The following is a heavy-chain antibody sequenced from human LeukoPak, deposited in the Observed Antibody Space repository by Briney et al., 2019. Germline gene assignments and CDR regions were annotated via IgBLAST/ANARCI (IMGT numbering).Heavy chain of an antibody. CDR3: ARGVLWFGEVSSGYYYYMDV. V-gene: IGHV1-69*13. Sequence: SVKVSCKASGGTFSSYAISWVRQAPGQGLEWMGGIIPIFGTANYGQKFQGRVTITADESTSTAYMELSSLRSEDTAVYYCARGVLWFGEVSSGYYYYMDVWGKGTTVTISS. J-gene: IGHJ6*03. CDR2: IIPIFGTA. CDR1: GGTFSSYA. D-gene: IGHD3-10*01.